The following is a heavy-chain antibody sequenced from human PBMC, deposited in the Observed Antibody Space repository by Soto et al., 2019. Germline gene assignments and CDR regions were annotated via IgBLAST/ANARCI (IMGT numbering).Heavy chain of an antibody. Sequence: SETLSLTCTVSGGSISSSSYYWGWIRQPPGKGLEWIGSIYYSGSTYYNPSLKSRVTISVDTSKNQFSLKLSSVTAADTAVYYCASPYYYDSSGHFSTWGQGTLVTVSS. CDR3: ASPYYYDSSGHFST. V-gene: IGHV4-39*01. CDR1: GGSISSSSYY. CDR2: IYYSGST. J-gene: IGHJ5*02. D-gene: IGHD3-22*01.